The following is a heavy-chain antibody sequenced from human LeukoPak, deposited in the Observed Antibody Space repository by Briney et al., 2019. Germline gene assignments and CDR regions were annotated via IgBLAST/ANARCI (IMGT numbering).Heavy chain of an antibody. CDR1: GFTFSGSA. D-gene: IGHD3-9*01. J-gene: IGHJ4*02. Sequence: GGSLRLSCAASGFTFSGSAMHWVRQASGKGLEWVGRIRSKANSYATAYAASVKGRFTISRDDSKNTAYLQMNSLKTEDTAVYYCTRSPDILTGYYNYWGQGTLVTVSS. CDR2: IRSKANSYAT. CDR3: TRSPDILTGYYNY. V-gene: IGHV3-73*01.